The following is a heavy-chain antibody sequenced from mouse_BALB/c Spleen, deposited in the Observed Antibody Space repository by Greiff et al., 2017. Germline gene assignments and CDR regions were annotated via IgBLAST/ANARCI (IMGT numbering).Heavy chain of an antibody. V-gene: IGHV5-17*02. CDR1: GFTFSSFG. Sequence: EVNLVESGGGLVQPGGSRKLSCAASGFTFSSFGMHWVRQAPEKGLEWVAYISSGSSTIYYADTVKGRFTISRDNPKNTLFLQMTSLRSEDTAMYYCARSGGYDGLSWFAYWGQGTLVTVSA. CDR2: ISSGSSTI. J-gene: IGHJ3*01. D-gene: IGHD2-2*01. CDR3: ARSGGYDGLSWFAY.